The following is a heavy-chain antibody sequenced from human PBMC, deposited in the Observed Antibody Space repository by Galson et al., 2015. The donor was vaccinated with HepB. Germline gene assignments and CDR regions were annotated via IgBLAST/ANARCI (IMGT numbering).Heavy chain of an antibody. CDR3: ARRVPSSSWPYYYYGMDV. V-gene: IGHV4-39*01. D-gene: IGHD6-13*01. Sequence: ETLSLTCTVSGGSISSSSYYWGWIRQPPGKGLEWIGSIYYSGSTYYNPSLKSRVTISVDTSKNQFSLKPSSVTAADTAVYYCARRVPSSSWPYYYYGMDVWGQGTTVTVSS. CDR2: IYYSGST. J-gene: IGHJ6*02. CDR1: GGSISSSSYY.